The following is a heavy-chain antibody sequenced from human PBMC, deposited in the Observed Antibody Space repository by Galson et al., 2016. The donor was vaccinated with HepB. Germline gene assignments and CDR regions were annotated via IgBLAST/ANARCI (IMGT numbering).Heavy chain of an antibody. Sequence: SVKVSCKASGYTFTGYYTHWVRQAPGQGLEWMGWINPNSGGTNYAQKFQGRVTMTRDTSISTAYMELSSLRSNDTAVYYCARDRLGGYDYHWGQGTLVTVSS. CDR1: GYTFTGYY. V-gene: IGHV1-2*02. D-gene: IGHD5-12*01. CDR2: INPNSGGT. CDR3: ARDRLGGYDYH. J-gene: IGHJ5*02.